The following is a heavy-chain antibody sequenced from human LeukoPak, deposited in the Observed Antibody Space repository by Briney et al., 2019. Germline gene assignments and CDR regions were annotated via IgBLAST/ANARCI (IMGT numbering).Heavy chain of an antibody. CDR2: ISSSSSYI. CDR1: GFTFSSYS. CDR3: AKSQYSFGSGSTRPLFDH. Sequence: GGSLGLSCAASGFTFSSYSMNWVRQAPGKGLEWVSSISSSSSYIYYADSVKGRFTISRDNAKNSLYLQMNSLRADDTAIYYCAKSQYSFGSGSTRPLFDHWGQGTLVTVSS. J-gene: IGHJ4*02. D-gene: IGHD3-10*01. V-gene: IGHV3-21*04.